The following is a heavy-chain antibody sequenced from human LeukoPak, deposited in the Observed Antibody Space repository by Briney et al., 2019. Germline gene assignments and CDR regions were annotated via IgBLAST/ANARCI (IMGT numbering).Heavy chain of an antibody. CDR2: IYYSGST. CDR1: GGSISTYY. D-gene: IGHD2-2*01. Sequence: PSETLSLTCTVSGGSISTYYWSWIRQPPGKGLEWIGYIYYSGSTNYNPSLKSRVTISVDTSKNQFSLKLSSVTAADTAVYYCARGCSSTSCPLDVWAKGPRSPSP. CDR3: ARGCSSTSCPLDV. V-gene: IGHV4-59*01. J-gene: IGHJ6*02.